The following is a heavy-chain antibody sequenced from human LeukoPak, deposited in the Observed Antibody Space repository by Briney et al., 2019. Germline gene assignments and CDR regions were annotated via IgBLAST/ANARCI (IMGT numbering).Heavy chain of an antibody. V-gene: IGHV3-23*01. D-gene: IGHD2-2*01. CDR2: ISGSGVTT. Sequence: PGGSLRLSCAASGFTFSSYAMSWVRQAPGKGLEWVSAISGSGVTTYYADSVKGRFTISRDNSKNTLYLQMNSLRAEDTAVYYCAKDLRTAAAIGWFDPWGQGTLVTVSS. J-gene: IGHJ5*02. CDR1: GFTFSSYA. CDR3: AKDLRTAAAIGWFDP.